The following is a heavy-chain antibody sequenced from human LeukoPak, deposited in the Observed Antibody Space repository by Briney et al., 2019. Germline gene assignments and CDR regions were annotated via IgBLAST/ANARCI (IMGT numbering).Heavy chain of an antibody. CDR2: IIPIFGTA. D-gene: IGHD2-21*02. Sequence: ASVKVSCKASGGTFSSYAISWVRQAPGQGLEWMGGIIPIFGTASYAQKFQGRVTITTDESTSTAYMELSSLRSEDTAVYYCARDSCGGDCYPGSYAFDIWGQGTMVTVSS. J-gene: IGHJ3*02. V-gene: IGHV1-69*05. CDR1: GGTFSSYA. CDR3: ARDSCGGDCYPGSYAFDI.